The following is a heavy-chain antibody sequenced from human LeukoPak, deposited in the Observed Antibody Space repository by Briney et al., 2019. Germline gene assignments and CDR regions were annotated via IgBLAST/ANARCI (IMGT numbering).Heavy chain of an antibody. CDR3: TRGPVV. J-gene: IGHJ4*02. CDR2: ISSGGTTI. D-gene: IGHD2-2*01. V-gene: IGHV3-48*03. Sequence: PGGSLRLSCVALGFTFSEFEMNWVRQAPGKGLEWVSDISSGGTTIFYADSVKGRFTISRDNAKNSLYLQMNSLRDEDTAIYYCTRGPVVWGQGALVTVSS. CDR1: GFTFSEFE.